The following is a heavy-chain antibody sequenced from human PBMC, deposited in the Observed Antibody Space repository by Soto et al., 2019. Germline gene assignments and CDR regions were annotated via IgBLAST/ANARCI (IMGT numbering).Heavy chain of an antibody. J-gene: IGHJ4*02. V-gene: IGHV3-33*06. CDR1: GFTFSSYG. CDR3: AKPSYDFWSGYYHPFDG. CDR2: IWYDGSSK. D-gene: IGHD3-3*01. Sequence: QVKLVESGGGVVQPGRSLRLSCAVSGFTFSSYGMHWVRQAPGKGLEWVALIWYDGSSKFYADSVKGRFTISRDNSKNTLSLKMSSLRAEDTAMYYCAKPSYDFWSGYYHPFDGWGQGTLVTLSS.